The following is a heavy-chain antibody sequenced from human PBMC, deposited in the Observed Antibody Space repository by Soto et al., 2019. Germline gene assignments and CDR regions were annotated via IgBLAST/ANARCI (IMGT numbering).Heavy chain of an antibody. CDR2: MNPNSGNT. Sequence: QVQLVQSGAEVKKSGASVKVSCKASGYTFTSHDINWVRQATGQGLEWMGWMNPNSGNTGYAQKFQGRVTMSRNTSISTAYMELSSLRSEDTAVYCCARLDYGDYARFGYWGQGTLVTVSS. J-gene: IGHJ4*02. CDR1: GYTFTSHD. V-gene: IGHV1-8*01. CDR3: ARLDYGDYARFGY. D-gene: IGHD4-17*01.